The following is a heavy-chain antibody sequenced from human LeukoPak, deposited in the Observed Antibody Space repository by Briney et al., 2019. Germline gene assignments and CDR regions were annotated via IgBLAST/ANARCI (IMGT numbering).Heavy chain of an antibody. Sequence: GASVKVSCKASGYTFTGYYMHWVRQAPGQGLEWMGWINPNSGGTNYAQKFQGRVTMTRDTSISTAYMELSRLRSDDTAVYYCARTTFGDILTGYPMTGWFDPWGQGTLVTVSS. CDR2: INPNSGGT. CDR1: GYTFTGYY. J-gene: IGHJ5*02. CDR3: ARTTFGDILTGYPMTGWFDP. V-gene: IGHV1-2*02. D-gene: IGHD3-9*01.